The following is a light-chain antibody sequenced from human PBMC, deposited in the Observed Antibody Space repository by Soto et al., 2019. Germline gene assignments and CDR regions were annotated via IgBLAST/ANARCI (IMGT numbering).Light chain of an antibody. CDR1: ETISTW. CDR2: DVS. V-gene: IGKV1-5*01. CDR3: QQYNSYPWT. Sequence: DIQMTQSPSTLSASMGDRVVITCRASETISTWLAWYQQKPGKAPKLLIYDVSSLESGVPSRFSGSGSGTEFTLTISSLQPDDFATYYCQQYNSYPWTFGQGTKVEIK. J-gene: IGKJ1*01.